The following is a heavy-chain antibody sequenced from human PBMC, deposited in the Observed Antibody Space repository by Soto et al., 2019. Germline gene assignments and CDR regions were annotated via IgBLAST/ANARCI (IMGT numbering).Heavy chain of an antibody. CDR3: AREKGGGLGVFDL. V-gene: IGHV3-21*01. CDR1: GFTFSSYS. CDR2: ISSSISYI. J-gene: IGHJ3*01. Sequence: GGSLRLSCAASGFTFSSYSMNWVRQAPGKGLEWVSSISSSISYIYYADSVKGRFTISRDNAKNSLYLQMNSLRAEDTAVYYCAREKGGGLGVFDLWGQGTTVTLS. D-gene: IGHD2-15*01.